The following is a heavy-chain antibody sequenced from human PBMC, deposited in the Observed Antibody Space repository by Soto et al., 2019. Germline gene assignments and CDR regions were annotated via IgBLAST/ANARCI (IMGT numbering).Heavy chain of an antibody. D-gene: IGHD4-17*01. CDR2: ISGSGGST. CDR3: AKDPNGDYVGAFDA. V-gene: IGHV3-23*01. CDR1: GFTFSSYA. Sequence: HPGGSLRLSCAASGFTFSSYAMSWVRQAPGKGLEWVSAISGSGGSTYYADSVKGRFTISRDNSGNTLFLHMNSLRADDTAVYYCAKDPNGDYVGAFDAWGQGTLVTVS. J-gene: IGHJ4*02.